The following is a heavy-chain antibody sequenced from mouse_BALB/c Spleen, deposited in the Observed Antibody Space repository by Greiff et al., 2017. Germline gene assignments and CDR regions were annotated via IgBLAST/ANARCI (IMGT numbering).Heavy chain of an antibody. CDR3: ARYGSYGWYFDV. D-gene: IGHD1-1*02. J-gene: IGHJ1*01. V-gene: IGHV5-17*02. CDR1: GFTFSSFG. Sequence: EVHLVESGGDLVKPGGSLKLSCAASGFTFSSFGMHWVRQAPEKGLEWVAYISSGSSTIYYADTVKGRFTISRDNPKNTLFLQMTSLRSEDTAMYYCARYGSYGWYFDVWGAGTTVTVSS. CDR2: ISSGSSTI.